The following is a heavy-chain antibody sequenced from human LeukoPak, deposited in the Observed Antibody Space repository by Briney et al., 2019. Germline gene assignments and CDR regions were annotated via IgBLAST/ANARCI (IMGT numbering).Heavy chain of an antibody. Sequence: GGSLRLSCAASGLTFSSYAMSWVRQAPGKGLEWVSAISGSSGHTYYADSVKGRFTISRDNSKNTLYLQMNSLRAEDTAVYYCAKVGFSEMEWLLYSDHWGQVTLVTVSS. CDR2: ISGSSGHT. D-gene: IGHD3-3*01. V-gene: IGHV3-23*01. J-gene: IGHJ4*02. CDR3: AKVGFSEMEWLLYSDH. CDR1: GLTFSSYA.